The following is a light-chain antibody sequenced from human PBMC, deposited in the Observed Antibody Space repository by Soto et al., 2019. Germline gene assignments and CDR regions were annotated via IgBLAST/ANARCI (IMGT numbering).Light chain of an antibody. J-gene: IGKJ1*01. CDR2: GAS. V-gene: IGKV3-15*01. CDR3: QQYKNWPT. CDR1: QSVSSN. Sequence: EIVMTQSPATLSVSPGERATLSCRASQSVSSNLAWYQQKLGQAPRLLISGASTRATGIPARLSGSGSGTEFTLTISRLQPEDFALYYCQQYKNWPTFGQGTKVEIK.